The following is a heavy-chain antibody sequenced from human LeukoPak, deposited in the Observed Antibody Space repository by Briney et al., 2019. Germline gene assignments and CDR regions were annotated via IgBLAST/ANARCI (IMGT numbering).Heavy chain of an antibody. Sequence: PGDSFRLFCAACGIIFSRYAMGWVRQPPGKGLEWVSTINEIDGTTHYAVAVKGRFTIYRDSAKNTPYLQMNSLRAEDTAVYYCAILTNYYDSGRYYALPNILDYWGQGTLVTVSS. D-gene: IGHD3-22*01. CDR1: GIIFSRYA. CDR3: AILTNYYDSGRYYALPNILDY. J-gene: IGHJ4*02. V-gene: IGHV3-23*01. CDR2: INEIDGTT.